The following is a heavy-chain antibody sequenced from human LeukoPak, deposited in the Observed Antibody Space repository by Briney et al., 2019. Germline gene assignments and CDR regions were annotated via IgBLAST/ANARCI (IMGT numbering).Heavy chain of an antibody. Sequence: SETLSLTCAVYGGSFSGYYWSWIRQPPGKGLEWIGEINHSGSTKFNPSLKSRVTISVDTSNNRFSLKLSSVTAADTAVYYCASGYSYGLPVDAFDIWGQGTMVTVSS. CDR2: INHSGST. D-gene: IGHD5-18*01. V-gene: IGHV4-34*01. CDR3: ASGYSYGLPVDAFDI. J-gene: IGHJ3*02. CDR1: GGSFSGYY.